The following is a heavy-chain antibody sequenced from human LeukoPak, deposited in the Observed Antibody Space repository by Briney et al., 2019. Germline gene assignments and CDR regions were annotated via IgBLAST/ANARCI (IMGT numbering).Heavy chain of an antibody. CDR2: ISVSGVST. D-gene: IGHD4-17*01. J-gene: IGHJ4*02. V-gene: IGHV3-23*01. CDR3: ARDPYGDYVSDY. Sequence: GGSLRLSCAASGFTFSSYAMSWVRQAPGKGLEWVSGISVSGVSTYYADSVKGRFTISRDNSKNTLYLQMYSLRAEDTALYYCARDPYGDYVSDYWGQGTLVTVSS. CDR1: GFTFSSYA.